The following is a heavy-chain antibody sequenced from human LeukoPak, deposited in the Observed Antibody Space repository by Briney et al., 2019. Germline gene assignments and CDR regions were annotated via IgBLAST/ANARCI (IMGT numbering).Heavy chain of an antibody. D-gene: IGHD3-10*01. Sequence: SETLSLTCTVSGGSISSYWWSWIRQPPGKGLEWIGYIYYSGSTNYNPSLKSRVTISVDTSKNQFSLKLSSVTAADTAVYYCARVARRGSGSYYHFDYWGQGTLVTVSS. CDR2: IYYSGST. CDR3: ARVARRGSGSYYHFDY. CDR1: GGSISSYW. J-gene: IGHJ4*02. V-gene: IGHV4-59*01.